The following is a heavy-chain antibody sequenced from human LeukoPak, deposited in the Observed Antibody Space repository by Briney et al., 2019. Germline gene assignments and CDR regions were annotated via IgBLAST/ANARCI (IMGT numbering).Heavy chain of an antibody. V-gene: IGHV3-30-3*01. CDR1: GFTFSSYA. D-gene: IGHD1-26*01. CDR3: ARASGSYQGFFDY. J-gene: IGHJ4*02. CDR2: ISYDGSNK. Sequence: PGGSLRLSCVASGFTFSSYAMHWVRQAPGKGLEWVAVISYDGSNKYYADSVKGRFTISRDNSKNTLYLQMNSLRAEDTAVYYCARASGSYQGFFDYWGQGTLVTVSS.